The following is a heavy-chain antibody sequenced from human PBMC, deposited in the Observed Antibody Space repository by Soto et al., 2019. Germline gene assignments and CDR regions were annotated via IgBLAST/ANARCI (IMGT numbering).Heavy chain of an antibody. D-gene: IGHD1-26*01. V-gene: IGHV3-23*01. CDR3: AKAKGRSNFYYSGLDV. J-gene: IGHJ6*02. CDR1: GFTFGSYG. CDR2: ITAATGTT. Sequence: PGGCLRLSCAASGFTFGSYGMTWVRQAPGKGLECVSGITAATGTTYYADSVKGRFTISRDLSTNTLFLQMNSLRAADSAVYYCAKAKGRSNFYYSGLDVWGQGTTVTVSS.